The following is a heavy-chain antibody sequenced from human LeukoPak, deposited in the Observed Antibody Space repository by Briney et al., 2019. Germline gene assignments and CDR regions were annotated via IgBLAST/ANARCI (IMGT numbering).Heavy chain of an antibody. V-gene: IGHV3-15*01. CDR2: IKSKTDGGTT. CDR1: GFTFSNAW. J-gene: IGHJ5*02. CDR3: TGYFDWLLYRWFDP. Sequence: PGGSLRLSCAASGFTFSNAWMSWVRQAPGKGLEWVGRIKSKTDGGTTDYAAPVKGRFTISRDDSKNTLYLQMSSLKTEDTAVYYCTGYFDWLLYRWFDPWGQGTLVTVSS. D-gene: IGHD3-9*01.